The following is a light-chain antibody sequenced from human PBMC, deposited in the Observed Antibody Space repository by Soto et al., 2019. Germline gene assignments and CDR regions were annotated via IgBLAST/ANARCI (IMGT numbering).Light chain of an antibody. CDR1: QTVNSY. CDR2: GAS. V-gene: IGKV3-15*01. J-gene: IGKJ4*01. CDR3: QQYNKWPLT. Sequence: ETVMTQSPATLSVFPGERATLSCRASQTVNSYLVWYQQKPGQPPRLLMYGASTRATGIPARFSGSGSGTEFTLTISGLQSEDFAVYYCQQYNKWPLTFGGGTKVEIK.